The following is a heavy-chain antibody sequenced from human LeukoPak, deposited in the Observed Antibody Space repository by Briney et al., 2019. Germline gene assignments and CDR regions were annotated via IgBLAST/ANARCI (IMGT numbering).Heavy chain of an antibody. CDR1: GFTFSTYA. J-gene: IGHJ4*02. D-gene: IGHD1-7*01. Sequence: AGGSLRLSCAASGFTFSTYAMSWVRQAPGKGLEWVSVIYSGGSTYYADSVKGRFTISRDNSKNTLYLQMNSLRAEDTAVYYCARLNSEYYFDYWGQGTLVTVSS. CDR3: ARLNSEYYFDY. V-gene: IGHV3-53*01. CDR2: IYSGGST.